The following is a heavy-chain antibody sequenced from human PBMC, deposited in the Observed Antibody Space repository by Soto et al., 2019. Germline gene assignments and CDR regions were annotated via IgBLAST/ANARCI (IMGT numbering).Heavy chain of an antibody. J-gene: IGHJ4*02. CDR2: ISYDGSNK. CDR3: AKVPIILRPEPYYFDY. Sequence: PGGSLRLSCAASGFSFSDAWLNQVRQAPGKGLEWVAVISYDGSNKYYADSVKGRFTISRDNSKNTLYLQMNSLRAEDTAVYYCAKVPIILRPEPYYFDYWGQGTLVTV. CDR1: GFSFSDAW. D-gene: IGHD3-3*01. V-gene: IGHV3-30*18.